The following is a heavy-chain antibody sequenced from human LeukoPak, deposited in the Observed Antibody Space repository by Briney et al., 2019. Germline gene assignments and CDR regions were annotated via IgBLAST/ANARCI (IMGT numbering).Heavy chain of an antibody. J-gene: IGHJ6*02. Sequence: PGESLKISCAASGFTFSSYGMHWVRQAPGKGLEWVAVISYDGSNKYYADSVKGRFTISRDNSKNTLYLQMNSLRAGDTAVYYCAKAGGNSFYYYYGMDVWGQGTTVTVSS. D-gene: IGHD4-23*01. CDR3: AKAGGNSFYYYYGMDV. CDR1: GFTFSSYG. V-gene: IGHV3-30*18. CDR2: ISYDGSNK.